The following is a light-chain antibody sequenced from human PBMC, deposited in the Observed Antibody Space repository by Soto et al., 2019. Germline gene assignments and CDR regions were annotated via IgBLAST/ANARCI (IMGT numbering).Light chain of an antibody. CDR2: GAS. J-gene: IGKJ1*01. CDR3: QHSYTTRWT. V-gene: IGKV1-39*01. CDR1: QSISTY. Sequence: DIQMTQSPSSLSASVGDRVTITCRASQSISTYLNWYQQKPGKAPKVLLYGASILQTGVPSRFSGSGSGTDFTLTIRSLQPEDSATYYCQHSYTTRWTFGQWTKVEIK.